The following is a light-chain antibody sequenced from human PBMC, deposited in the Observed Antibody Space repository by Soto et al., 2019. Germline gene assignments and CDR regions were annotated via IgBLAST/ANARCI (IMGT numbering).Light chain of an antibody. CDR3: QSYDSSLSGAVV. Sequence: QSVLTQPPSVSGAPGQRVTISCTGSSSNIGAEYDVHWYQQLPGTAPKLLIYGNINRPSGVPDRISASKSGTSASLAITGLQAEEEADYDGQSYDSSLSGAVVFGGGTKLTVL. CDR2: GNI. CDR1: SSNIGAEYD. J-gene: IGLJ2*01. V-gene: IGLV1-40*01.